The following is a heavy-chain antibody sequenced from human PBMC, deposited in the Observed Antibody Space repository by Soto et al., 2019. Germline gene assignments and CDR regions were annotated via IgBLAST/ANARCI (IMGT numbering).Heavy chain of an antibody. D-gene: IGHD3-3*01. V-gene: IGHV5-51*01. CDR3: ARLGFNYDFLSGYYNVHRYYGIDV. Sequence: GESLKISCMGSGYKVSTWHNFTSYWIAWVRQMPGEGLEWMGIIYPGDSDTRYSPSFQGQVTISADKSINSVYLQWSSLKGSDTATYYCARLGFNYDFLSGYYNVHRYYGIDVWGQGTTVTVSS. CDR2: IYPGDSDT. CDR1: GYKVSTWHNFTSYW. J-gene: IGHJ6*02.